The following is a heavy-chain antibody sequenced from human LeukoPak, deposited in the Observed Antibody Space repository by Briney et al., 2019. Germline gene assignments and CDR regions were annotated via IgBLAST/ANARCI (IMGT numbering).Heavy chain of an antibody. CDR3: ATDLVGAWELLSFDY. CDR1: GYTLTELS. Sequence: ASVKVSCKVSGYTLTELSMHWVRRAPGKGRAWMGGFDPEDGETIYAQKFQGRVTMTEDTSTDTAYMELSSLRSEDTAVYYCATDLVGAWELLSFDYWGQGTLVTVSS. V-gene: IGHV1-24*01. D-gene: IGHD1-26*01. CDR2: FDPEDGET. J-gene: IGHJ4*02.